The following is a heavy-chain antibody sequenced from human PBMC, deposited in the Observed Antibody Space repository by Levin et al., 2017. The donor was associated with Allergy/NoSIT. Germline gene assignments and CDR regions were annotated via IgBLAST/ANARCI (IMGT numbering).Heavy chain of an antibody. J-gene: IGHJ4*02. V-gene: IGHV3-66*02. Sequence: QTGGSLRLSCAASGFDVNDNDMSWVRQVPGKGLEWVSIIHTGGTIFYADSVKGRFTISRDDSKNTLFLQMNNLKAEDTAVYYCARDLYGGQAFWGQGALVTVSA. D-gene: IGHD4-23*01. CDR2: IHTGGTI. CDR3: ARDLYGGQAF. CDR1: GFDVNDND.